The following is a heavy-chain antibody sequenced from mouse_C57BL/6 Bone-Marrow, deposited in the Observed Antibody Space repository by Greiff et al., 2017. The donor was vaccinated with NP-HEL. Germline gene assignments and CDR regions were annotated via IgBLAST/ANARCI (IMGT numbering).Heavy chain of an antibody. CDR1: GYTFTSYW. CDR3: ARAITTVVATGYFDV. J-gene: IGHJ1*03. V-gene: IGHV1-53*01. Sequence: QVHVKQPGTELVKPGASVKLSCKASGYTFTSYWMHWVKQRPGQGLEWIGNINPSNGGTNYNEKFKSKATLTVDKSSSTAYMQLSSLTSEDSAVYYCARAITTVVATGYFDVWGTGTTVTVSS. CDR2: INPSNGGT. D-gene: IGHD1-1*01.